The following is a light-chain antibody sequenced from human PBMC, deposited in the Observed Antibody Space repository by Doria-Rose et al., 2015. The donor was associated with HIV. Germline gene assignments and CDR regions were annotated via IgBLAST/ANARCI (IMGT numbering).Light chain of an antibody. CDR1: QSFSSTY. J-gene: IGKJ1*01. CDR2: DGS. Sequence: EIVMPQSPGTLSLSPGERATLSCRASQSFSSTYLAWYQQKPGQAPSLLIYDGSTRATGIPDRFSASGSGTDFTLTINRLEPEDFALYYCHQYGTSWTFGQGTKVEI. V-gene: IGKV3-20*01. CDR3: HQYGTSWT.